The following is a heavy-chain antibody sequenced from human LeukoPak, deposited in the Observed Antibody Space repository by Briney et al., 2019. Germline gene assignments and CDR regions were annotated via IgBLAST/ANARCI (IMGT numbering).Heavy chain of an antibody. J-gene: IGHJ4*02. D-gene: IGHD3-16*02. CDR3: AKDRSGSLDFDY. CDR2: IKQDGSEK. Sequence: GGSLRLSCAASGFTFSSYWMSWVRQAPGKGPEWVANIKQDGSEKYYVDSVKGRFTISRNNAKNSLYLQMNSLRAEDTAVYYCAKDRSGSLDFDYWGQGTLVTVSS. V-gene: IGHV3-7*01. CDR1: GFTFSSYW.